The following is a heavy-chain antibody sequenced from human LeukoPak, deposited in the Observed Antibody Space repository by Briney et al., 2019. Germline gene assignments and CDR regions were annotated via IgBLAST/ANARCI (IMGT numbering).Heavy chain of an antibody. V-gene: IGHV1-46*01. CDR2: INPSGGST. CDR1: GYTFTSYY. CDR3: ARDPAPLYDSSGYLDY. Sequence: GASVKVSFKASGYTFTSYYMHWVRQAPGQGLEWMGIINPSGGSTSYAQKFQGRVTMTRDMSTSTVYMELSSLRSEDTAVYYCARDPAPLYDSSGYLDYWGQGTLVTVSS. D-gene: IGHD3-22*01. J-gene: IGHJ4*02.